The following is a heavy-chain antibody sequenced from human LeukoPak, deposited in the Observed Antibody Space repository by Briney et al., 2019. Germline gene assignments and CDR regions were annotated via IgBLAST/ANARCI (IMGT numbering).Heavy chain of an antibody. J-gene: IGHJ4*02. CDR3: ARQQIYVDTAMVDYFDY. Sequence: GASVKVSCKASGYTFTGYYMHWVRQAPGQGLEWMGWINPNSGGTNYAQKFQGRVTMTRDTSISTAYMELSRLRSDDTAVYYCARQQIYVDTAMVDYFDYWGQGTLVTVSS. CDR2: INPNSGGT. D-gene: IGHD5-18*01. V-gene: IGHV1-2*02. CDR1: GYTFTGYY.